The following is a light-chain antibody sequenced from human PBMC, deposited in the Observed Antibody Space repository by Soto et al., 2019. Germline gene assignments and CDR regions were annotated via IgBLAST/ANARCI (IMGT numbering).Light chain of an antibody. V-gene: IGLV2-23*02. CDR2: EVT. Sequence: QSVLTQPASVSGSPGPSIPIPCTGTSGDVGGYNLVSWYQQHPGKAPKLMIYEVTERPSGVSNRFSGSKSGNTASLTISGLQPDDEADYYCCSYAGNSEVFGTGTKVTVL. CDR1: SGDVGGYNL. J-gene: IGLJ1*01. CDR3: CSYAGNSEV.